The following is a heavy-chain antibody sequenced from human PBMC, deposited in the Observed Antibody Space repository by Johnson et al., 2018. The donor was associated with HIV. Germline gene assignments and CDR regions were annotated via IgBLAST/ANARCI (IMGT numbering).Heavy chain of an antibody. V-gene: IGHV3-7*01. CDR2: IQQDGSEK. CDR1: GFTFSSYW. CDR3: AKDVYSSGAFDI. J-gene: IGHJ3*02. D-gene: IGHD2-8*01. Sequence: DVQLVECGGGLVQPGGSLRLSCAASGFTFSSYWMSWVRQAPGKGLEWVANIQQDGSEKYYVDSVKGRFTISRDNSKNTLYLQMNSLRAEDTAVYYGAKDVYSSGAFDIWGQGTMVTVSS.